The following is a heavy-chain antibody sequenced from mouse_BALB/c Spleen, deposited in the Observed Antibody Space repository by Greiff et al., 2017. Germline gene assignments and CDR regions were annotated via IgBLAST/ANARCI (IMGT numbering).Heavy chain of an antibody. CDR3: ARWNYDCDPWLAY. CDR2: ISPSSGYT. V-gene: IGHV1-4*01. J-gene: IGHJ3*01. Sequence: VQLQESGAELARPGVSVKISCKASGYTFTSYTMHWVKQRPGQGLEWIGYISPSSGYTNYNQKFKAKATLTADKSSSTAYMQLGSLTSEDSAVYYCARWNYDCDPWLAYWGQGTLVTVSA. CDR1: GYTFTSYT. D-gene: IGHD2-4*01.